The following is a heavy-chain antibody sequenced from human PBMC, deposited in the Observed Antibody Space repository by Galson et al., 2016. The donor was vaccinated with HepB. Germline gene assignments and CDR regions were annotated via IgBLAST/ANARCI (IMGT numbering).Heavy chain of an antibody. CDR2: INPNSGDT. CDR3: ASPILGISPGSL. CDR1: GYTFTAFY. J-gene: IGHJ4*02. Sequence: SVKVSCKASGYTFTAFYLHWVRQAPGQGLEWMGRINPNSGDTTYAQRFQGRVTMTRDTSITTAYMELSSLRSDDTAVYYCASPILGISPGSLWGQGTLVTVSS. V-gene: IGHV1-2*06. D-gene: IGHD3-3*02.